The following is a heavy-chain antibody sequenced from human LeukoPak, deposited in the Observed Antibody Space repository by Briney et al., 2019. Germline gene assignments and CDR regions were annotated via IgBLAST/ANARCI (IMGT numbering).Heavy chain of an antibody. CDR2: INPSGGST. V-gene: IGHV1-46*01. CDR3: ARDQGYCSGGTCYSGYDAFDI. Sequence: ASVKVSCKASGYTFTSYYMHLMRQAPGQGLEWMGIINPSGGSTSNAQKFQGRVTMTRDMSTSTVYMELSSLRSEDTAVYYCARDQGYCSGGTCYSGYDAFDIWGQGTMVTVSS. CDR1: GYTFTSYY. J-gene: IGHJ3*02. D-gene: IGHD2-15*01.